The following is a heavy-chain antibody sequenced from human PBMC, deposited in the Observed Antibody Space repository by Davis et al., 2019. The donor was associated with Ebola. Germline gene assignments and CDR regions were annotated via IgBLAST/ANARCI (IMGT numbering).Heavy chain of an antibody. CDR2: MYGGRI. J-gene: IGHJ4*02. Sequence: GESLKISCVASGFTFGSYAMSWVRLVPGKGLEWVSVMYGGRIHYADSVKGRFTISGDNSKNTVYLEMHSLRAEDTAVYYCARGAVESVGYYFDQWGQGELVTVSS. CDR3: ARGAVESVGYYFDQ. CDR1: GFTFGSYA. V-gene: IGHV3-23*01. D-gene: IGHD1-26*01.